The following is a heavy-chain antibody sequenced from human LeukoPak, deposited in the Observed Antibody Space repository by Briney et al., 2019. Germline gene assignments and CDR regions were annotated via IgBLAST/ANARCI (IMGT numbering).Heavy chain of an antibody. CDR1: DGSINSDTYY. J-gene: IGHJ4*02. CDR3: ARDQRSLFDV. Sequence: SETLSLTCTVSDGSINSDTYYWGWIRQPPGKGLEWIASIYSGGNTFYNPSLKSRVTISIDTSKKQFSLKLASVTAADTAVYYCARDQRSLFDVWGQGSLVTVSS. D-gene: IGHD1-26*01. V-gene: IGHV4-39*07. CDR2: IYSGGNT.